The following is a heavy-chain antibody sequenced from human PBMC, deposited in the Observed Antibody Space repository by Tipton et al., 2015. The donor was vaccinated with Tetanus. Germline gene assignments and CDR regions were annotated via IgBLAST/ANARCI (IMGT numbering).Heavy chain of an antibody. V-gene: IGHV3-21*01. D-gene: IGHD6-25*01. J-gene: IGHJ4*02. CDR2: VSSTSSYI. CDR3: ASGSTLDY. CDR1: GFTFSSYA. Sequence: SLRLSCAASGFTFSSYAIQWVRQAPGKGLEWVASVSSTSSYIYYADSVKGRFTISRDNAKNSLYLQMSSLRADDTAVYYCASGSTLDYWGQGALVSVSS.